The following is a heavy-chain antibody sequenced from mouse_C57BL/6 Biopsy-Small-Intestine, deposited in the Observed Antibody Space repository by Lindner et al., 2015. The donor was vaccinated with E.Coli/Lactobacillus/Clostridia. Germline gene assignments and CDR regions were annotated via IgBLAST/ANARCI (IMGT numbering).Heavy chain of an antibody. J-gene: IGHJ4*01. V-gene: IGHV1-82*01. CDR1: GYAFSSSW. Sequence: VQLQESGPELVKPGASVKISCKASGYAFSSSWMNWVKQRPGKGLEWIGRIYPGDGDTNYNGKFKGKATLTADKSSSTAYMQLSSLTSEDSAVYFCAREIAGVGYYAMDYWGQGTSVTVSS. CDR2: IYPGDGDT. D-gene: IGHD6-1*01. CDR3: AREIAGVGYYAMDY.